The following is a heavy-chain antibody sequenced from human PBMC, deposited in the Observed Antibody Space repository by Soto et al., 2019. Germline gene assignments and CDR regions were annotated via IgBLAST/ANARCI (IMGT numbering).Heavy chain of an antibody. CDR1: GGTFSSYA. Sequence: ASVKVSCKASGGTFSSYAISWVRQAPGQGLEWMGGIIPIFGTANYAQKFQGRVTITADESTSTAYMELSSLRSEDTAVYYCARDRDSSGLKPDAFDIWGQGTMVTVSS. CDR3: ARDRDSSGLKPDAFDI. J-gene: IGHJ3*02. V-gene: IGHV1-69*13. CDR2: IIPIFGTA. D-gene: IGHD6-19*01.